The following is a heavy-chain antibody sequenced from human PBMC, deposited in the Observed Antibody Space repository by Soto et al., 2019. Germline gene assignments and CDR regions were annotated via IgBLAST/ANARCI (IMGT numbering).Heavy chain of an antibody. D-gene: IGHD3-10*01. CDR1: GGTFSSYA. J-gene: IGHJ5*02. CDR2: IIPIFGTA. V-gene: IGHV1-69*06. CDR3: ARALLWFGEGENWFDP. Sequence: QVQLVQSGAEVKKPGSSVKVSCKASGGTFSSYAISWVRQAPGQGLEWMGGIIPIFGTANYAQKFQGRVTITADKSTSTSYMELSSLRSEETAVYYCARALLWFGEGENWFDPWGQGTLVTVSS.